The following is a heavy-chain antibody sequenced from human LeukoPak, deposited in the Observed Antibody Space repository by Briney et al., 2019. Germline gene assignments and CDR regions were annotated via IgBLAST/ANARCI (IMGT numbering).Heavy chain of an antibody. CDR2: FDPEDGET. CDR3: ATQPMVRGVLYWFDP. D-gene: IGHD3-10*01. J-gene: IGHJ5*02. Sequence: ASVKVFCKVSGYTLTELSMHWVRQAPGKGLEWMGGFDPEDGETIYAQKFQGRVTMTEDTSTDTAYMELSSLRSEDTAVYYCATQPMVRGVLYWFDPWGQGTLVTVSS. CDR1: GYTLTELS. V-gene: IGHV1-24*01.